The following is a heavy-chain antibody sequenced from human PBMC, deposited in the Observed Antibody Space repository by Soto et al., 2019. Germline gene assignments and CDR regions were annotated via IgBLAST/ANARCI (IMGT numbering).Heavy chain of an antibody. J-gene: IGHJ4*02. CDR3: ARAFPILRYFDWLSLTGFDY. D-gene: IGHD3-9*01. CDR2: ISAYNGNT. CDR1: GYTFTSYG. Sequence: ASVKVSCKASGYTFTSYGISWVRQAPGQGLEWTGWISAYNGNTNYAQKLQGRVTMTTGTSTSTAYMELRSLRSDDTAVYYCARAFPILRYFDWLSLTGFDYWGQGTLVTVSS. V-gene: IGHV1-18*01.